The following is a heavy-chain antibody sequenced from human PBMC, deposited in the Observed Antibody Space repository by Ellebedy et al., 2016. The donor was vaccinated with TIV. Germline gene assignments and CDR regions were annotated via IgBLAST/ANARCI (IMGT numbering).Heavy chain of an antibody. J-gene: IGHJ3*02. Sequence: GESLKISCTASGFTFSSHWMHWVRQAPGKGLVWVSRISSDGSYTSYADSVKGRFTISRDNTNDSLYLQMNGLRAEDTAVYYCAKTRIVATRYDAFNIWGQGTVVVVSS. CDR1: GFTFSSHW. D-gene: IGHD4-23*01. V-gene: IGHV3-74*01. CDR3: AKTRIVATRYDAFNI. CDR2: ISSDGSYT.